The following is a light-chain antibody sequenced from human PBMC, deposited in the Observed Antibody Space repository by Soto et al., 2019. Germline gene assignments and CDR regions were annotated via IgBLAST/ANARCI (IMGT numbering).Light chain of an antibody. CDR3: QTYNSDLA. Sequence: IKMTQSPSSLSASVGDRVSITRRSGQVITNYLAWYQQKSGKVPKLLIYAASTLQAGVPSRFSGSGSGTDFTLTISSLQPEDVATYYCQTYNSDLAFGGGTKVDIK. CDR1: QVITNY. CDR2: AAS. V-gene: IGKV1-27*01. J-gene: IGKJ4*01.